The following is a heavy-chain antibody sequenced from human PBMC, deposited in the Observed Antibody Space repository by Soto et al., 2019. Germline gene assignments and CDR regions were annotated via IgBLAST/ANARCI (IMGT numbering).Heavy chain of an antibody. Sequence: ASVKVSCKASGYTFTGYYMHWVRQAPGQGLEWMGWINPNSGGTNYAQKFQGWVTMTRDTSISTAYMELSRLRSDDTAVYYCARDSYSSSPSYYCGMDVWGQGTTVTVSS. J-gene: IGHJ6*02. CDR2: INPNSGGT. D-gene: IGHD6-6*01. V-gene: IGHV1-2*04. CDR3: ARDSYSSSPSYYCGMDV. CDR1: GYTFTGYY.